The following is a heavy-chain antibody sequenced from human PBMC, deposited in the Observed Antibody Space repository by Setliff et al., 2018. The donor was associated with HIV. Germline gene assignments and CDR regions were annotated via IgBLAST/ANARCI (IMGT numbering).Heavy chain of an antibody. Sequence: PSETLSLTCTISGGSFGVYRWNWIRQPAGRGLELIGRIGISGTTDYNPSLKSRVAISFATSRNQFSLRLTSVTAADTAVYFCARARHSSGLGSSGPWGPGTLVTVSS. CDR3: ARARHSSGLGSSGP. CDR1: GGSFGVYR. CDR2: IGISGTT. D-gene: IGHD1-26*01. V-gene: IGHV4-4*07. J-gene: IGHJ5*02.